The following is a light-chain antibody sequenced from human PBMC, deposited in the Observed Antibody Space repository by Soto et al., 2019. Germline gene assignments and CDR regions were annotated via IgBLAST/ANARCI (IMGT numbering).Light chain of an antibody. J-gene: IGKJ1*01. CDR3: QQARNYPWT. V-gene: IGKV1-5*03. CDR2: EAS. Sequence: DIQMTQSPSTLSASLGDRVTITCRASQSIDFYLAWYHQKPGKAPKLLIYEASNLESGVPSRFSGSGYGTEFAHTISSLQPDEFATDYCQQARNYPWTFGQGTKVDIK. CDR1: QSIDFY.